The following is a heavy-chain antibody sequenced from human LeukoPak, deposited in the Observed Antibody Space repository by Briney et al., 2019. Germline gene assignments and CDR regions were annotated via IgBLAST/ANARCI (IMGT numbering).Heavy chain of an antibody. Sequence: KSSETLSLTCTVSAGSISNYYWSWIRQPPGKGLEWIGYIYYSGSTNYNPSLKSRATISVDTSKNQFFLKVTSVTAADTAMYYCVRVRGYGDQRYFFDYWGQGTLVTVSS. CDR2: IYYSGST. D-gene: IGHD4-17*01. J-gene: IGHJ4*02. CDR3: VRVRGYGDQRYFFDY. V-gene: IGHV4-59*01. CDR1: AGSISNYY.